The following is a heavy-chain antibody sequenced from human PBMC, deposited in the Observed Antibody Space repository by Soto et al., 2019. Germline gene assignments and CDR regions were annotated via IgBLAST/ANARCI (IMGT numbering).Heavy chain of an antibody. CDR2: IYPGDSDT. CDR3: ARHVSVSYSYYYYMDV. Sequence: PGESRKISCKGPGYSFTNYWIGWVRQMPGKGLEWMGIIYPGDSDTRYSPSFQGQVTISADKSISTAYLQWSSLKASDTAMYYCARHVSVSYSYYYYMDVWGKGTTVTVSS. CDR1: GYSFTNYW. J-gene: IGHJ6*03. V-gene: IGHV5-51*01.